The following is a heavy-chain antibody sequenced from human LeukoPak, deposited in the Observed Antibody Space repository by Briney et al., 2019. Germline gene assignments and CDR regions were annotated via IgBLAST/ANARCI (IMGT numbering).Heavy chain of an antibody. J-gene: IGHJ5*02. CDR1: GYTFTSYG. D-gene: IGHD6-13*01. V-gene: IGHV1-18*01. Sequence: ASVKVSCKASGYTFTSYGISWVRQAPGQGLRWRGGISAYNGNTNYAQKLQGRVTMTTDTSTSTAYMELRSLRSDDTAVYYCARVVVAAAGWNWFDPWGQGTLVTVSS. CDR2: ISAYNGNT. CDR3: ARVVVAAAGWNWFDP.